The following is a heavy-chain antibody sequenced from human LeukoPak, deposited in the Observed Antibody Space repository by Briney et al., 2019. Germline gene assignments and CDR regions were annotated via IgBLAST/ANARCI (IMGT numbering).Heavy chain of an antibody. CDR1: GFTFSSYA. CDR3: AKSKGSYRPDAFDI. D-gene: IGHD1-26*01. J-gene: IGHJ3*02. V-gene: IGHV3-30-3*02. Sequence: PGRSLRLSCAASGFTFSSYAMHWVRQAPGKGLEWVAVISYDGSNKYYADSVKGRFTISRDNSKNTLYLQMNSLRAEDTAVYYCAKSKGSYRPDAFDIWGQGTMVTVSS. CDR2: ISYDGSNK.